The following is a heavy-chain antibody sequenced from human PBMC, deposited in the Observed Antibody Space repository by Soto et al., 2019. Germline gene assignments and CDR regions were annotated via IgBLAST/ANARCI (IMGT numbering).Heavy chain of an antibody. CDR2: IYASGNS. CDR3: AKPLTQAAFDS. V-gene: IGHV4-31*03. CDR1: GGSISRGGHY. Sequence: QVQLQESGPGLVKPSETLSLTCTVSGGSISRGGHYWNWIRQRPGKGLEWIGYIYASGNSCYKPSLKNRVSISLDTSKNQVPLQLTSVTAADTAVYYCAKPLTQAAFDSWGQGALVTVSS. J-gene: IGHJ4*02. D-gene: IGHD6-25*01.